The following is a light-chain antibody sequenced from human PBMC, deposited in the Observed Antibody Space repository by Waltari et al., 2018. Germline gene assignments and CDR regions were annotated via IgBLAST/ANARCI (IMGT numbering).Light chain of an antibody. V-gene: IGLV3-25*03. CDR2: RAS. CDR1: EFSKLY. Sequence: YELTQTPAMSASPGHPARIPRSRHEFSKLYTYWYQQKPCQAPVLAIYRASQRPSGTPERFSGSSSGTTVTLTISGVQTEDEADYYCQSTDSSGTYVLFGGGTKLTVL. J-gene: IGLJ2*01. CDR3: QSTDSSGTYVL.